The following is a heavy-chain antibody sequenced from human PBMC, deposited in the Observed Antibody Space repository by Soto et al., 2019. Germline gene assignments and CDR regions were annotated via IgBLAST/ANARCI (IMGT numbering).Heavy chain of an antibody. Sequence: QLQLQESGSGLVKPSQTLSLTCAVSGGSISSGGYSWSWIRQPPGKGLEWIGYIYHSGSTYYNPSLKSRGTISVDRSHNQFSLKLSSVTAADTAVYYYARANPVYAVVWGQGTLVTVSS. J-gene: IGHJ4*02. V-gene: IGHV4-30-2*01. D-gene: IGHD2-2*01. CDR3: ARANPVYAVV. CDR1: GGSISSGGYS. CDR2: IYHSGST.